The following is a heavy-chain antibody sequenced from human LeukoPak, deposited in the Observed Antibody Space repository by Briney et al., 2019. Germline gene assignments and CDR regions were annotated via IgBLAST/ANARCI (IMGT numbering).Heavy chain of an antibody. CDR1: GGTFSSYA. D-gene: IGHD1-26*01. V-gene: IGHV1-69*06. Sequence: SVKVSCKASGGTFSSYAISWVRQAPGQGLEWMGGIIPIFGTANYAQKFQGRVTITADKSTSTAYMELSSLRSEDTAVYYCARRRKWGPSFDPWGQGTLVTVSS. CDR3: ARRRKWGPSFDP. J-gene: IGHJ5*02. CDR2: IIPIFGTA.